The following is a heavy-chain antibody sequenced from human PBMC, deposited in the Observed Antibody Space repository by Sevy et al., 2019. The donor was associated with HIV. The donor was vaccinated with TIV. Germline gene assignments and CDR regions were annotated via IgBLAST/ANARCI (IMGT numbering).Heavy chain of an antibody. J-gene: IGHJ4*02. D-gene: IGHD6-13*01. CDR3: ATSGIAAAGVFDY. Sequence: ASVKVSCKVSGYTLTELSMHWVRQAPGKGLEWMGGFDPEDGETIYAQKFQDRVTMTEDTSTDTAYMELSSLRSEDTAVYYCATSGIAAAGVFDYWGQGTLVTVSS. CDR2: FDPEDGET. V-gene: IGHV1-24*01. CDR1: GYTLTELS.